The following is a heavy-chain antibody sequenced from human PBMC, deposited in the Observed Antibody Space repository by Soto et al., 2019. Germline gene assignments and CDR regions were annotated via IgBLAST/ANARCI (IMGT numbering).Heavy chain of an antibody. CDR2: TYYRSKWYN. CDR3: ARARRHYCSSTSCYWFDP. V-gene: IGHV6-1*01. CDR1: GDSVSSNSAA. D-gene: IGHD2-2*01. Sequence: SQTLSLTCAISGDSVSSNSAAWNWIRQSPSRGLEWLGRTYYRSKWYNDYAVSVKSRITINPDTSKNQFSLQLNPVTPEDTAVYYCARARRHYCSSTSCYWFDPWGQGTLVTVSS. J-gene: IGHJ5*02.